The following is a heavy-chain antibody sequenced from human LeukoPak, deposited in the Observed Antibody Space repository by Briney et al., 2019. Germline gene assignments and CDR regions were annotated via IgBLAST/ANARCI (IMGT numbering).Heavy chain of an antibody. V-gene: IGHV3-11*04. CDR2: ISSSGSTI. J-gene: IGHJ4*02. CDR3: ARVRAVAGSFDY. Sequence: PGGSLRFSCAASGFTFSDYYMSWIRQAPGKGLEWVSYISSSGSTIYYADSVKGRFTISRDNAKNSLYLQMSSLRAEDTAVYYCARVRAVAGSFDYWGQGTLVTVSS. D-gene: IGHD6-19*01. CDR1: GFTFSDYY.